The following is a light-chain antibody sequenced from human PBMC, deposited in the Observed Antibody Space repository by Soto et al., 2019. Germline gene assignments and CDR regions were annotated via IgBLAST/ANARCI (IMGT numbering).Light chain of an antibody. V-gene: IGLV1-44*01. CDR1: SSNIGTNT. CDR2: SDN. J-gene: IGLJ2*01. Sequence: QSVLTQPPSASGTPGQRVTSSCSGSSSNIGTNTVIWYQQLPGAAPKLLIYSDNQRPSGVPDRFSGSKSGTSASLAISGLQSEDEADYYCAAWDVSLVVFGGGTNLTVL. CDR3: AAWDVSLVV.